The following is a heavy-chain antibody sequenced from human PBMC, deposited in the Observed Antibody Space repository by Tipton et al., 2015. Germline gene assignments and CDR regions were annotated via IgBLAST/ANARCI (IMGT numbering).Heavy chain of an antibody. V-gene: IGHV4-39*01. Sequence: LRLSCTVSGGSISSSSYYWGWIRQPPGKGLEWIGSIYYSGNTYYNPSLKSRVTISVDTSKNQFSLKLSSVTAADTAIYYCARLTIFGVVMVYWGQGTLVTVSS. CDR3: ARLTIFGVVMVY. D-gene: IGHD3-3*01. CDR2: IYYSGNT. CDR1: GGSISSSSYY. J-gene: IGHJ4*02.